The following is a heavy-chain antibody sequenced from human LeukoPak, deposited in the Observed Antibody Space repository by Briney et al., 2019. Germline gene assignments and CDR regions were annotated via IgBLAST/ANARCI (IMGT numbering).Heavy chain of an antibody. CDR1: GGTFSSYA. CDR2: IIPIFGTA. Sequence: SVKVSCKASGGTFSSYAISWVRRAPGQGLEWMGGIIPIFGTANYAQKFQGRVTITTDESTSTAYMELSSLRSEDTAVYYCARVFSGYSSGSQRYDYWGQGTLVTVSS. CDR3: ARVFSGYSSGSQRYDY. V-gene: IGHV1-69*05. D-gene: IGHD6-19*01. J-gene: IGHJ4*02.